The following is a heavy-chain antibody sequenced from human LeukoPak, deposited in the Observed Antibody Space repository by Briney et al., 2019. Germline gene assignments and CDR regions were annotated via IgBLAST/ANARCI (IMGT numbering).Heavy chain of an antibody. J-gene: IGHJ6*03. D-gene: IGHD4-17*01. CDR1: GFTFGDYA. CDR2: IRSKAYGGTT. Sequence: PGGSLRLSCTASGFTFGDYAMRWFRQAPGKGLEWVGFIRSKAYGGTTEYAASVKGRFTISRDDSKSIAYLQMNSLKSEDTAGYYCTRGVTTTYYYYYMDVWGKGTTVTISS. CDR3: TRGVTTTYYYYYMDV. V-gene: IGHV3-49*03.